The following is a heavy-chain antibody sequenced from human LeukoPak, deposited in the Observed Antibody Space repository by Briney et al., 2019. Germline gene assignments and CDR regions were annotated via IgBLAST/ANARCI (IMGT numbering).Heavy chain of an antibody. D-gene: IGHD3-10*01. CDR3: ARGSYYNGSGTTWDV. V-gene: IGHV1-2*06. CDR1: GYTFTGYY. J-gene: IGHJ6*04. Sequence: GASVKVSCKASGYTFTGYYMHWVRQAPGQGLEWMGRINPNSGGTNYAQKFQGRVTMTRDTSISTAYMELSRLRSDDTAVYYCARGSYYNGSGTTWDVWGKGTTVTVSS. CDR2: INPNSGGT.